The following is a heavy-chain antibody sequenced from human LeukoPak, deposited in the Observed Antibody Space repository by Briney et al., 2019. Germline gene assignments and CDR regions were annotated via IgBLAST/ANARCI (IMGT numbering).Heavy chain of an antibody. CDR1: GFTFSDAW. Sequence: GGSLRLSCVASGFTFSDAWMSSVRQAPGKGLEWVGRIKSKIDGGAIDYAAPVKGRFTISRDDSRNTLYLQMNSLKTEDTAVYYCTTRRQDGCWGQGTLVTVS. V-gene: IGHV3-15*01. CDR2: IKSKIDGGAI. D-gene: IGHD6-25*01. J-gene: IGHJ4*02. CDR3: TTRRQDGC.